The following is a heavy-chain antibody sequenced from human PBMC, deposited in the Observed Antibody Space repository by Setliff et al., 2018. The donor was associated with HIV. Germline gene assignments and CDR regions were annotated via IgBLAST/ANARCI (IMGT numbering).Heavy chain of an antibody. J-gene: IGHJ3*01. CDR3: ARVPYRSAWFSGGHDAFDV. CDR1: GYSFPNDW. Sequence: PGESLKISCKDSGYSFPNDWIGWVRQKPGKGLEWVAIIFPGDSDTRYSPSFEDQVTISVDKSISTAYLQWRSLKTSDTAFYYCARVPYRSAWFSGGHDAFDVWGQGTMVTVSS. V-gene: IGHV5-51*01. D-gene: IGHD6-19*01. CDR2: IFPGDSDT.